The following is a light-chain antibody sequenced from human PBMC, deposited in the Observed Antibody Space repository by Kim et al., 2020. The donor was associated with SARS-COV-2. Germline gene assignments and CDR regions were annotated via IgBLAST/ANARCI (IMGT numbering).Light chain of an antibody. CDR2: DVS. V-gene: IGLV2-14*04. J-gene: IGLJ3*02. Sequence: GQSITISCTGTSSDVGAYNYVSWYQQYPGKAPKLMIYDVSKRPSGVSNRFSGSKSGNTASLTISGLQAEDEADYYCSSYISSSAWVFGGGTQLTVL. CDR3: SSYISSSAWV. CDR1: SSDVGAYNY.